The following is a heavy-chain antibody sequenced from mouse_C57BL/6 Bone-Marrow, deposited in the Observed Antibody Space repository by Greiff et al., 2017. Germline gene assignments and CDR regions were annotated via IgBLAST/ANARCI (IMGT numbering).Heavy chain of an antibody. CDR1: GFSLTSYG. V-gene: IGHV2-2*01. D-gene: IGHD2-12*01. Sequence: QVQLQQSGPGLVQPSQSLSITCTVSGFSLTSYGVHWVRQSPGKGLEWLGVIWSGGSTDYNAAFISRLGISKDNSKSQFFFKMNSLQADDTAIYYCASLYSNDGGFAYWGQGTLVTVSA. CDR2: IWSGGST. J-gene: IGHJ3*01. CDR3: ASLYSNDGGFAY.